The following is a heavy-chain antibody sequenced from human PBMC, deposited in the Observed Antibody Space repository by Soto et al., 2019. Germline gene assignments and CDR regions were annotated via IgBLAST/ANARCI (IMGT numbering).Heavy chain of an antibody. CDR3: AIDWSGY. V-gene: IGHV1-18*01. D-gene: IGHD3-3*01. J-gene: IGHJ4*02. Sequence: QVQLVQSGAEVKEPGASVKVSCKASGYTFTTYGISWVRQAPGQGREWIGWISSDNGHTNYAQKFQDRVTMTTDTSTRTAYMELRSLRSDDPAVYYCAIDWSGYWGQGTLVTVSS. CDR1: GYTFTTYG. CDR2: ISSDNGHT.